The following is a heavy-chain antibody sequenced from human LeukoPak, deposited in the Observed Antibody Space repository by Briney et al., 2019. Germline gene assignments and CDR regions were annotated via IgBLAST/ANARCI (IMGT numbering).Heavy chain of an antibody. CDR3: ARQGHGYYDSSGYPYAFDI. CDR1: GGSISSSSYH. Sequence: SETLSLTCTVSGGSISSSSYHWGWIRQPPGKGLEWIGSIYYSGSTYYNPSLKSRVTISVDTSKNQFSLKLSSVTAADTAVYYCARQGHGYYDSSGYPYAFDIWGQGTMVTVSS. D-gene: IGHD3-22*01. J-gene: IGHJ3*02. V-gene: IGHV4-39*01. CDR2: IYYSGST.